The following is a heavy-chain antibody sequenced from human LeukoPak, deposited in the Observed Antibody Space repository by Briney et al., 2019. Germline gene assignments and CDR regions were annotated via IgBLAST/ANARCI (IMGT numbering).Heavy chain of an antibody. Sequence: PGGSLRLSCAASGFTFSSYDIHWVRQAPGKGLEWVAFIRYDGSNKYYADSVRGRFTISRDNSKNTLYLQMNSLRAEDTAVYYCARDRGAPLQGYYYYYYMDVWGKGTTVTVSS. V-gene: IGHV3-30*02. J-gene: IGHJ6*03. CDR3: ARDRGAPLQGYYYYYYMDV. CDR2: IRYDGSNK. CDR1: GFTFSSYD. D-gene: IGHD1-26*01.